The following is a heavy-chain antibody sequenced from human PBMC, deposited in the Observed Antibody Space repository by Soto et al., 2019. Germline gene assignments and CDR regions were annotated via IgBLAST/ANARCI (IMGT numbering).Heavy chain of an antibody. V-gene: IGHV1-69*02. Sequence: QVQLVQSGAEVKKPGSSVKVSCKASGGTFSSYTISWVRQAPGQGLEWMGRIIPILGIANYAQKFQGRVTITADKSTSTDYMELSSRRSEATAVYYCARGGPGDSPGRDYYYGMDVWGQGTTVTVSS. J-gene: IGHJ6*02. CDR3: ARGGPGDSPGRDYYYGMDV. CDR2: IIPILGIA. CDR1: GGTFSSYT. D-gene: IGHD2-21*02.